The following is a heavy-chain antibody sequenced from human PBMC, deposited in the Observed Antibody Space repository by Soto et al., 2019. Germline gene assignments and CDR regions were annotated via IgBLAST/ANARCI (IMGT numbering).Heavy chain of an antibody. CDR1: GFTFSSYN. Sequence: EVQLVESGEGLVQPGGSLRLSCAASGFTFSSYNIHWIRQAPGKGLEFVSAISRSGDRTYYADSVKGRFTITRDNSKNTVWLQMGSLRAEDMAVYYCARARCSSGQCYYGMDVWGQGTTVTVSS. CDR3: ARARCSSGQCYYGMDV. J-gene: IGHJ6*02. D-gene: IGHD2-15*01. V-gene: IGHV3-64*02. CDR2: ISRSGDRT.